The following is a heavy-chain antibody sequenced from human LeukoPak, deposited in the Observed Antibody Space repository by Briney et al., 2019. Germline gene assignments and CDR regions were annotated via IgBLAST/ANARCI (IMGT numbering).Heavy chain of an antibody. CDR3: ARVGYSSSWYPDY. Sequence: SETLSLTCTVSGGSISSYYWSWIRQPPGKGLEWIGYIYYSGGTNYNPSLKSRVTISVDTSKNQFSLKLSSVTAADTAVYYCARVGYSSSWYPDYWGQGTLVTVSS. CDR1: GGSISSYY. V-gene: IGHV4-59*08. D-gene: IGHD6-13*01. J-gene: IGHJ4*02. CDR2: IYYSGGT.